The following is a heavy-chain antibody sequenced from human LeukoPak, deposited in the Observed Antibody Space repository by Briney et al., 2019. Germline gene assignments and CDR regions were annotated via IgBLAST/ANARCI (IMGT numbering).Heavy chain of an antibody. D-gene: IGHD4-23*01. J-gene: IGHJ3*02. CDR1: GFTFSSYS. CDR3: ARENGGNPGVGAFDI. Sequence: GGSLRLSCAASGFTFSSYSMNWVRQAPGKGLEWVSYISSSSTIYYADSVKGRFTISRDNAKNSLYLQMNSLRAEDTAVYYCARENGGNPGVGAFDIWGQGTMVTVSS. V-gene: IGHV3-48*01. CDR2: ISSSSTI.